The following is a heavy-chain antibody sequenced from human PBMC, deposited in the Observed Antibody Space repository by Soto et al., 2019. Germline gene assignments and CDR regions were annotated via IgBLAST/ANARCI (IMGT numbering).Heavy chain of an antibody. CDR2: INWDDDK. Sequence: SGPTLVNPTQTLTLTCTFSGFSLSTSGMCVSWIRQPPGKALEWLARINWDDDKYYSTSLKTRLTISKDTSKNQVVLTMTNMDPVDTATYYCARAPRYYYGMDVWGQGTTVTVSS. CDR3: ARAPRYYYGMDV. V-gene: IGHV2-70*11. J-gene: IGHJ6*02. CDR1: GFSLSTSGMC.